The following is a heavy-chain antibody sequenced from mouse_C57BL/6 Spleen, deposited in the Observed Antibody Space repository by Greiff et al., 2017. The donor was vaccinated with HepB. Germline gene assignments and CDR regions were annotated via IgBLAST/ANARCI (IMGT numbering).Heavy chain of an antibody. V-gene: IGHV1-50*01. J-gene: IGHJ4*01. CDR3: ARRDGYPHYAMDY. D-gene: IGHD2-3*01. Sequence: QVQLQQPGAELVKPGASVKLSCKASGYTFTSYWMQWVKQRPGQGLEWIGEIDPSDSYTNYNQKFKGKATLTVDTSSSTAYMQLSSLTSADSAVYYCARRDGYPHYAMDYWGQGTSVTVSS. CDR1: GYTFTSYW. CDR2: IDPSDSYT.